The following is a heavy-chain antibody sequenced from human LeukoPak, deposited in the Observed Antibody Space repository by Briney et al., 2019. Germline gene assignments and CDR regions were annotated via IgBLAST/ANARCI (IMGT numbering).Heavy chain of an antibody. D-gene: IGHD6-19*01. Sequence: PGGSLRLSCAASGFTFSSYAMSWVRQAPGKGLEWVSAISGSGGSTYYADSVKGRFTISRDNAKNSLYLQMNSLRAEDTAVYYCAGRGQWLVPTDYWGQGTLVTVSS. CDR2: ISGSGGST. CDR3: AGRGQWLVPTDY. V-gene: IGHV3-23*01. CDR1: GFTFSSYA. J-gene: IGHJ4*02.